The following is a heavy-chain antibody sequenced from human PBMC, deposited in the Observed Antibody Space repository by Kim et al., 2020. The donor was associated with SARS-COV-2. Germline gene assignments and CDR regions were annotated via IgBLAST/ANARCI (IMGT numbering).Heavy chain of an antibody. V-gene: IGHV1-69*04. D-gene: IGHD2-2*01. CDR3: ATNLIVVVRYPGFDP. J-gene: IGHJ5*02. CDR1: GCTFSSYA. Sequence: SVKVSCKASGCTFSSYAISWVRQAPGQGLEWMGRIIPILGIANYAQKFQGRVTITADKSTSTAYMELSSLRSEDTAVYYCATNLIVVVRYPGFDPWGQGTLVTVSS. CDR2: IIPILGIA.